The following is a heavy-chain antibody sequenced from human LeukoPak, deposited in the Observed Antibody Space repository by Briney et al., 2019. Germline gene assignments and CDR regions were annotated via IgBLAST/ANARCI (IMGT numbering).Heavy chain of an antibody. D-gene: IGHD2-8*01. J-gene: IGHJ2*01. CDR2: LNPTSGGT. CDR1: GYTFTGHY. Sequence: ASAKVSCKASGYTFTGHYLHWVRQAPGQGPEWMGWLNPTSGGTNYAQKFQGRVNMTRDTSISTAYMELSRLTSDDTAVYFCARLGVSNYWFFDLWGRGTLVTVSS. CDR3: ARLGVSNYWFFDL. V-gene: IGHV1-2*02.